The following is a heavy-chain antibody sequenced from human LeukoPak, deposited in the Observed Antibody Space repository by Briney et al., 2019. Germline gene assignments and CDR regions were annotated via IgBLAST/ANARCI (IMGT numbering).Heavy chain of an antibody. Sequence: SETLSLTCNVSGGSISSGGSFWGWLRQPPGKGLEWIGSISYTGSTFYNPSLKSRVTISVDTSKNQFSLKLSSVTAADTAVYYCARGRRIRITMVRGTYYFDYWGQGTLVTVSS. CDR3: ARGRRIRITMVRGTYYFDY. CDR1: GGSISSGGSF. V-gene: IGHV4-39*07. CDR2: ISYTGST. J-gene: IGHJ4*02. D-gene: IGHD3-10*01.